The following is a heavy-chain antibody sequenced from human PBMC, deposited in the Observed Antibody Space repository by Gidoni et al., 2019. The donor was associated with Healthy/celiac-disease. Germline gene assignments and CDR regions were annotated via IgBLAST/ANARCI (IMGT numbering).Heavy chain of an antibody. Sequence: EVQLVESGGGLVQPGGSLRLPCAASGFTFSSYWMRWVRQAPGKGLEWVANIKQDGSEKYYVDSVKGRFTISRDNAKNSLYLQMNPLRAEDTAVYYCARVPTRWEYYYGSGSYYKYYYYGMDVWGQGTTVTVSS. V-gene: IGHV3-7*01. CDR2: IKQDGSEK. CDR3: ARVPTRWEYYYGSGSYYKYYYYGMDV. D-gene: IGHD3-10*01. J-gene: IGHJ6*02. CDR1: GFTFSSYW.